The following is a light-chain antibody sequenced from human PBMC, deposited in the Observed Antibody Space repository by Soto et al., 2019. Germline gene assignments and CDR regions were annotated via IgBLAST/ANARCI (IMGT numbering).Light chain of an antibody. V-gene: IGKV1-5*03. CDR2: RAS. CDR1: QSIGDW. Sequence: DVQMAQSPSTLSASVGDRVTITCRASQSIGDWLAWFQQKPGKAPALLIYRASYLDSRVPSRFSGSGSGTEFTLTISSLPPDDFSTYYCQHYSTSSGTFGPGTTVEIK. CDR3: QHYSTSSGT. J-gene: IGKJ3*01.